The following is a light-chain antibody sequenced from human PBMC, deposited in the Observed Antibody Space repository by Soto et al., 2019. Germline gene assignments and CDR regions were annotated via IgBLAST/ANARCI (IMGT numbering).Light chain of an antibody. CDR3: QQANYFPYT. V-gene: IGKV3-20*01. J-gene: IGKJ5*01. CDR1: QTVSSTY. CDR2: DAS. Sequence: SGLPQSPGTLSLSPGERATLSCRASQTVSSTYLAWYQQKPGQAPRLLIYDASNRATGIPARFSGSGSGTDFTLTISSLQPEDFATYYCQQANYFPYTFGQGTRLEIK.